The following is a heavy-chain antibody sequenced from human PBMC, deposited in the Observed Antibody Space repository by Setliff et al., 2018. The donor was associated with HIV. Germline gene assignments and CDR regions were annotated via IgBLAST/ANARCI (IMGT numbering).Heavy chain of an antibody. CDR1: GFTFDDYA. Sequence: GGSLRLSCTASGFTFDDYAMHWVRQAPGKGLEWVSGITWNGDTIEYADAVKGRFTSSRDNAKNSLFLQMNSLRAEDTALYYCARGYYYDSSGYIDYWGQGTLVTVSS. J-gene: IGHJ4*02. CDR2: ITWNGDTI. V-gene: IGHV3-9*01. D-gene: IGHD3-22*01. CDR3: ARGYYYDSSGYIDY.